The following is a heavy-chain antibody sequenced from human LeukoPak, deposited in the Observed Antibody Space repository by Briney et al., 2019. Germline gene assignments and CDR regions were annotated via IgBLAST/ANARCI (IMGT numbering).Heavy chain of an antibody. CDR3: ARQPPSVWFGELWYFDY. V-gene: IGHV4-39*01. J-gene: IGHJ4*02. CDR1: GGSISSSSYY. Sequence: PSETLSLTCTVSGGSISSSSYYWGWIRQPPGKGLEWIGSIYYSGSTYYNPSLKSRVTISVDTSKNQFSLKLSSVAAADTAVYYCARQPPSVWFGELWYFDYWGQGTLVTVFS. CDR2: IYYSGST. D-gene: IGHD3-10*01.